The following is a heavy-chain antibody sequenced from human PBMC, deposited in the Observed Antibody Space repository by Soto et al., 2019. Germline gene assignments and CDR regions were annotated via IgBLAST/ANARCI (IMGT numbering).Heavy chain of an antibody. CDR3: ARGGIAAAGTDYYYYYGMDV. D-gene: IGHD6-13*01. Sequence: GGSLRLSCAASGFTFSSYGMHWVRQAPGKGLEWVAVIWYDGSNKYYADSVKGRFTISRDNSKNTLYLQMNSLRAEDTAVYYCARGGIAAAGTDYYYYYGMDVWGQGTTVTVSS. V-gene: IGHV3-33*01. CDR2: IWYDGSNK. CDR1: GFTFSSYG. J-gene: IGHJ6*02.